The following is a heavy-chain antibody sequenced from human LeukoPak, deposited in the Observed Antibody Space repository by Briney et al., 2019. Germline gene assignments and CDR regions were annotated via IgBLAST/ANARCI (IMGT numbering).Heavy chain of an antibody. Sequence: ASVRVSCKASGYTFTGYYMHWVRQAPGQGLEWMGWINPNSGGTNYAQKFQGRVTMTRDTSISTAYMELSRLRSDDTAVYYCARAPSQMGWFGSDYWGQGTLVTVSS. J-gene: IGHJ4*02. CDR1: GYTFTGYY. V-gene: IGHV1-2*02. CDR2: INPNSGGT. D-gene: IGHD3-10*01. CDR3: ARAPSQMGWFGSDY.